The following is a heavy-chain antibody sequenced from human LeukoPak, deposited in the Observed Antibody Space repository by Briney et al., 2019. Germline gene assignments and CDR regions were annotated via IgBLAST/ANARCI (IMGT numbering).Heavy chain of an antibody. V-gene: IGHV5-51*01. J-gene: IGHJ4*02. CDR2: IYAGDSDT. Sequence: GESLKISCKGSGYTFTSFWIGWVRQMPGKGLEWMGIIYAGDSDTRYSPSFQGQVTISVDKSISTAYLQWSSLKASDTAMYYCARGGTNWIFDFWGQGTLLSVSS. CDR1: GYTFTSFW. CDR3: ARGGTNWIFDF. D-gene: IGHD1-20*01.